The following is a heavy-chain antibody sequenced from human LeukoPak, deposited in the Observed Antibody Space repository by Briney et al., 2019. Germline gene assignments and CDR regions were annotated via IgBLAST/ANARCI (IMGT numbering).Heavy chain of an antibody. CDR3: ARGVHNYYGSGHNIDY. J-gene: IGHJ4*02. V-gene: IGHV4-39*07. Sequence: SETLSLTCTVSGGSISSSSYYWGWIRQPPGKGLEWIGSIYCSGSTYYNPSLKSRVTISVDTSKNQFSLKLSSVTAADTAVYYCARGVHNYYGSGHNIDYWGQGTLVTVSS. CDR1: GGSISSSSYY. CDR2: IYCSGST. D-gene: IGHD3-10*01.